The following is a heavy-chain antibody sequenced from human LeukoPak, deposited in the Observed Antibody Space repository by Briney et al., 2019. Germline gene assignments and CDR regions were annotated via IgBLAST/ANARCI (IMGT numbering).Heavy chain of an antibody. CDR3: ARVVVHGHSDY. J-gene: IGHJ4*02. CDR2: IYYTGST. CDR1: GGSINSYY. D-gene: IGHD3-16*02. Sequence: SETLSLTCTVSGGSINSYYWSWIRQPPGKGLDWIGYIYYTGSTKYNPSLKSRVTISVDTSKNQFSLELSSVTAADTAAYYCARVVVHGHSDYWGQGTLVTVSS. V-gene: IGHV4-59*01.